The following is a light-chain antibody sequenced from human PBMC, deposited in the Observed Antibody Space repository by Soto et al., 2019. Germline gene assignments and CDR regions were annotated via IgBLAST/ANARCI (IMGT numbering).Light chain of an antibody. CDR1: QSVSSY. Sequence: ETVLTQSPGTLSLSPGDGATLSCRASQSVSSYLAWYQQKRGQAPRLLIYDSSHRATGVPARFSGSGSGTDFSLIISSLEPEDFAVYYCQQRSVWPLTFGGGTKVDIK. CDR3: QQRSVWPLT. CDR2: DSS. J-gene: IGKJ4*01. V-gene: IGKV3-11*01.